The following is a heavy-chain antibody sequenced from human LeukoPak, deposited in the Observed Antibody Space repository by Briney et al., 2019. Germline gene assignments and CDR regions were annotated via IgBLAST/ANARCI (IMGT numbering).Heavy chain of an antibody. Sequence: GGSLRLSCAASGFTFSNYGMHWLRQAPGKGLEWVAFIRYDGNNEYYADSVKGRFTVSRDSSKNTLYLQMNSLRAEDTAVYYCAKIKVAAAAEIYWGQGTLVTVSS. D-gene: IGHD6-13*01. V-gene: IGHV3-30*02. CDR2: IRYDGNNE. CDR1: GFTFSNYG. J-gene: IGHJ4*02. CDR3: AKIKVAAAAEIY.